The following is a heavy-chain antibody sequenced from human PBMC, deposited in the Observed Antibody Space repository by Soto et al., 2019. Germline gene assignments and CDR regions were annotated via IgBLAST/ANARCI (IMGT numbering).Heavy chain of an antibody. V-gene: IGHV4-59*12. CDR1: GGSISTYY. CDR2: IYYSGST. CDR3: ARGRPWELYDY. D-gene: IGHD1-26*01. J-gene: IGHJ4*02. Sequence: PETLSLTCTVSGGSISTYYGSWIRQSPGKGLDWIGYIYYSGSTNYNPSLKSRVTISVDTSKNEFSLKLSSMTAADTAVYYCARGRPWELYDYWGQGTLVTVSS.